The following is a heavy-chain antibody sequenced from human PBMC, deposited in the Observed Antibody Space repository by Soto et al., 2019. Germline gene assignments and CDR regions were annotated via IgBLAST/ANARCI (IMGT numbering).Heavy chain of an antibody. J-gene: IGHJ4*02. V-gene: IGHV1-2*02. Sequence: ASVKVSCKASGYTFTGYYMHWVRQAPGQGLEWMGWINPNSGGTNYAQKFQGRVTMTRDTSISTAYMELSRLRSDDTAVYYCARVSTPIVVVPGNFDYWGQGTLVTGS. CDR2: INPNSGGT. D-gene: IGHD2-2*01. CDR1: GYTFTGYY. CDR3: ARVSTPIVVVPGNFDY.